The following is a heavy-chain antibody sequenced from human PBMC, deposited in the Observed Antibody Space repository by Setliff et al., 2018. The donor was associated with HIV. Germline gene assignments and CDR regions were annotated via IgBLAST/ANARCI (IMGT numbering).Heavy chain of an antibody. CDR2: IYTSGSTNYNPSL. V-gene: IGHV4-61*09. Sequence: PSETLSLTCSVSGVSITSSNYYWTWIRQPAGKGLEWIGHIYTSGSTNYNPSLKYNPSLKSRVTISVDTSRKQFSLRLNSVTAADTALSYCARAARYYDILTGYSNQAYFNSWGLGKLVTVSS. CDR1: GVSITSSNYY. D-gene: IGHD3-9*01. J-gene: IGHJ4*02. CDR3: ARAARYYDILTGYSNQAYFNS.